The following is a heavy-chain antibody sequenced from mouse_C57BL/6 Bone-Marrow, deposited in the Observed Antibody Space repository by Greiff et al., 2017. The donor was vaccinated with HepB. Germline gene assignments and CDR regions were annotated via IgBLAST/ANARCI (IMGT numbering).Heavy chain of an antibody. CDR2: INPSSGYT. J-gene: IGHJ2*01. CDR1: GYTFTSYT. V-gene: IGHV1-4*01. D-gene: IGHD3-2*02. Sequence: QVHVKQSGAELARPGASVKMSCKASGYTFTSYTMHWVKQRPGQGLEWIGYINPSSGYTKYNQKFKDKATLTADKSSSTAYMQLSSLTSEDSAVYYCARRSGRYFDYWGQGTTLTVSS. CDR3: ARRSGRYFDY.